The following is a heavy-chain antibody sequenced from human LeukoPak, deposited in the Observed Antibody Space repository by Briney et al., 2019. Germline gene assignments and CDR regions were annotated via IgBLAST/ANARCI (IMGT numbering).Heavy chain of an antibody. CDR3: ARVEVVTRHFDY. J-gene: IGHJ4*02. D-gene: IGHD2-21*02. Sequence: PGGSLRLSCAASGFTFSSYAMSWVRQAPGKGLEWVSAISGSGGSTYYADSVKGRFTISRDNSKNTLYLQMNSLRAEDTAVYYCARVEVVTRHFDYWGQGTLVTVSS. V-gene: IGHV3-23*01. CDR2: ISGSGGST. CDR1: GFTFSSYA.